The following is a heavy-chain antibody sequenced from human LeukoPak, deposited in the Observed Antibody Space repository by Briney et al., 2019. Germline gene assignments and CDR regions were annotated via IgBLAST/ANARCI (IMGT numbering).Heavy chain of an antibody. CDR3: ANLQLASPLDY. J-gene: IGHJ4*02. CDR1: GFTFSSYA. V-gene: IGHV3-30-3*01. Sequence: GGSLRLSCAASGFTFSSYAMHWVRQAPGKGLEWVAVISYDGSNKYYADSVKGRFTISRDNAKNSLYLQMNSLRAEDTAVYYCANLQLASPLDYWGQGTLVTVSS. D-gene: IGHD6-6*01. CDR2: ISYDGSNK.